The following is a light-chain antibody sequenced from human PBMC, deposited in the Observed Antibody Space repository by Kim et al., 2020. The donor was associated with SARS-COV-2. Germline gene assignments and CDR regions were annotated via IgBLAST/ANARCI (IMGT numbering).Light chain of an antibody. Sequence: QPVLTQSPSASASLGASVKITCTLSGGHSPYAIAWLQQQPEKGPQYLMRLNSDGSQRRGAGIPDRFSGSSSGAEHYLTIPVLQSEDEADYYGQTWDTCMHVIFGGGTQLTVL. V-gene: IGLV4-69*01. J-gene: IGLJ2*01. CDR2: LNSDGSQ. CDR1: GGHSPYA. CDR3: QTWDTCMHVI.